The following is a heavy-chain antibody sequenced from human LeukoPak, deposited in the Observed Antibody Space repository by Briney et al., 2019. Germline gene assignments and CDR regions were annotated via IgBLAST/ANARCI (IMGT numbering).Heavy chain of an antibody. CDR3: ARNRMVRGVISWFDP. J-gene: IGHJ5*02. Sequence: ASVKVSCKASGYTFTSYDINWVRQATGQGLEWMGWMNPNSGNTGYAQKFQGRVAMTRNTSISTAHMELSSLRSEDTAVYYCARNRMVRGVISWFDPWGQGTLVTVSS. D-gene: IGHD3-10*01. CDR2: MNPNSGNT. CDR1: GYTFTSYD. V-gene: IGHV1-8*01.